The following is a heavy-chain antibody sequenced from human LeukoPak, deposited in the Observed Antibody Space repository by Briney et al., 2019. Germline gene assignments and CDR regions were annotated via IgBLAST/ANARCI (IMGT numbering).Heavy chain of an antibody. CDR3: ASLNYGSGSPLDY. CDR2: ISSSSTI. CDR1: GFTFSSYS. J-gene: IGHJ4*02. Sequence: PGGSLRLSCAASGFTFSSYSMNWVRQAPGKGLEWVSYISSSSTIYYADSVKGRFTISRDNAKNSPYLQMNSLRAEDTAVYYCASLNYGSGSPLDYWGQGTLVTVSS. V-gene: IGHV3-48*01. D-gene: IGHD3-10*01.